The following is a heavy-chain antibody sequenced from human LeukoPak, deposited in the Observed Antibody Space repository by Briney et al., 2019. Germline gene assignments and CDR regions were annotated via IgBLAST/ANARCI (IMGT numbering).Heavy chain of an antibody. CDR1: VFTLWSNN. D-gene: IGHD2-15*01. CDR3: ANEGGTRGSFDV. Sequence: GGSLRLSSAATVFTLWSNNTRAVRQAPGKGLEWVSAISDSGGSTYYADSVKGRFTISRDMSKNTLYLQMISLRAEDTALYYCANEGGTRGSFDVRGQGTMVTVSS. V-gene: IGHV3-23*01. CDR2: ISDSGGST. J-gene: IGHJ3*01.